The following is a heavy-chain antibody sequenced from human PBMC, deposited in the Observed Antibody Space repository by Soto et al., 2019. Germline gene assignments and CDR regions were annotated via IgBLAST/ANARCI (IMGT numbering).Heavy chain of an antibody. CDR1: GYSFKDYA. Sequence: ASVKVSCKATGYSFKDYAVHWVRQAPGQRLEWMGFTNEGSGNTRFSQKFQGRISITRDTSASTVYLDLSSLTSEDTAIYYCARDDRSVSGVVTLDHWGPGTLVTVSS. V-gene: IGHV1-3*01. J-gene: IGHJ4*02. CDR2: TNEGSGNT. CDR3: ARDDRSVSGVVTLDH. D-gene: IGHD3-3*01.